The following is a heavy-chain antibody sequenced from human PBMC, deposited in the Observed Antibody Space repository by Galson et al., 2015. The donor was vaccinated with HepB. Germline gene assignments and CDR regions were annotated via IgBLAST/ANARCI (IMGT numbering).Heavy chain of an antibody. CDR3: ARDRYCSGGSCYPGGYYFDY. Sequence: SLRLSCAASGFTFSSYWMSWVRQAPGKGLEWVANIKQDGSEKYYVDSVKGRFTISRDNAKNSLYLQMNSLRAEDTAVYYCARDRYCSGGSCYPGGYYFDYWGQGTLVTVSS. CDR2: IKQDGSEK. CDR1: GFTFSSYW. V-gene: IGHV3-7*03. J-gene: IGHJ4*02. D-gene: IGHD2-15*01.